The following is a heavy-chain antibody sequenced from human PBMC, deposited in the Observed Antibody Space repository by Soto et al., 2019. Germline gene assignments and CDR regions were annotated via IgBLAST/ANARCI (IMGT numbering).Heavy chain of an antibody. CDR1: GGSISSYY. V-gene: IGHV4-59*12. Sequence: QVQLQESGPGLVKPSETLSLTCTVSGGSISSYYWSWIRQPPGKGLEWVWYIYYSGSTNYNPSLTSRAHLVVDPSMSRCSLLPSSVIAADTAVYHCASKDSRGWSEAFAYWGQGTQVTVSS. D-gene: IGHD6-19*01. J-gene: IGHJ4*02. CDR2: IYYSGST. CDR3: ASKDSRGWSEAFAY.